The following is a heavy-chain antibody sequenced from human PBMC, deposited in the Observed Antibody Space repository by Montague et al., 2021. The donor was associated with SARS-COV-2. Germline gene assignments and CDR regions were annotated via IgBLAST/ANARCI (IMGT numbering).Heavy chain of an antibody. V-gene: IGHV4-34*01. Sequence: SETLSLTCAVYGGSFSGYYWSWIRQPPGKGLAWIGEINHSGSTNYNPSLKSRVTISVDTSKNQFSLKLSSVTAADTAVYYCSRGGIGFGQWLRNYYYYGMEVWGQGTKATVAS. D-gene: IGHD6-19*01. CDR3: SRGGIGFGQWLRNYYYYGMEV. J-gene: IGHJ6*02. CDR1: GGSFSGYY. CDR2: INHSGST.